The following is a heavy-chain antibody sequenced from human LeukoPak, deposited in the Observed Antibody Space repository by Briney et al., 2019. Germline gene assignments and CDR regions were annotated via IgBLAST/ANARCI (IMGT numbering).Heavy chain of an antibody. J-gene: IGHJ6*03. CDR3: ARVGITMVRGVILDPNYYYYMDV. V-gene: IGHV1-18*04. CDR1: GYTFTGYY. D-gene: IGHD3-10*01. Sequence: GASVKVSCKASGYTFTGYYMHWVRQAPGQGLEWMGWISTYNGNTNYAQNLQGRVTMTTDTSTSTAYMELRSLRSDDTAVYYCARVGITMVRGVILDPNYYYYMDVWGKGTTVTVSS. CDR2: ISTYNGNT.